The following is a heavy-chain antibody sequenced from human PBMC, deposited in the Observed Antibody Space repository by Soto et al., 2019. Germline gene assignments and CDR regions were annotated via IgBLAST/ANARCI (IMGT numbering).Heavy chain of an antibody. CDR3: AKGGYSGYPLDY. Sequence: GGSLRLSCAARGFTFNSNGMHWVRQAPGKGLEWVAVISYEGSNKYYPDSVKGRFTISRDNSKNTLYLQMNSLRAEDTAVYYCAKGGYSGYPLDYWGQGTLVTVSS. J-gene: IGHJ4*02. V-gene: IGHV3-30*18. CDR2: ISYEGSNK. D-gene: IGHD5-12*01. CDR1: GFTFNSNG.